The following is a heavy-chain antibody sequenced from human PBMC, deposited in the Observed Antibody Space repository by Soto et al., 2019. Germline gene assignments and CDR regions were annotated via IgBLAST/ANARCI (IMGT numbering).Heavy chain of an antibody. V-gene: IGHV1-24*01. CDR3: ATSITIFGVVPDAFDI. Sequence: ASVKVSCKVSGYTLTELSMHCVRQAPGKGLEWMGGFDPEDGETIYAQKFQGRVTMTEDTSTDTAYMELSSLRSEDTAVYYCATSITIFGVVPDAFDIWGQGTMVTVSS. D-gene: IGHD3-3*01. CDR2: FDPEDGET. J-gene: IGHJ3*02. CDR1: GYTLTELS.